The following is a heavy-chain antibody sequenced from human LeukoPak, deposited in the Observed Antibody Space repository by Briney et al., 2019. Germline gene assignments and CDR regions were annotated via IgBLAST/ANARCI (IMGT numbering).Heavy chain of an antibody. J-gene: IGHJ4*02. CDR1: GFTFDDYA. CDR3: AKDDSDAAMIVPKFDY. D-gene: IGHD3-22*01. CDR2: ISWNSGSI. Sequence: GGSLRLSCAASGFTFDDYAMHWVRQAPGKGLEWVSGISWNSGSIGYADSVKGRFTISRDNAKNSLYLQMNSLRAEDTALYYCAKDDSDAAMIVPKFDYWGQGTLVTVSS. V-gene: IGHV3-9*01.